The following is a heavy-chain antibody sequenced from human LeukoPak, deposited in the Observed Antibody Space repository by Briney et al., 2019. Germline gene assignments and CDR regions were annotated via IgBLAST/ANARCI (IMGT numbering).Heavy chain of an antibody. V-gene: IGHV3-49*04. Sequence: GGSLRLSCTASGFTFGDYVMSWVRQAPGKGLEWVGFIRSKAYGGTTKNAASVKGRFTISRDDSRSIAYLQMNSLKTEDTAVYYCTRRYNYDSSGYYYDRDAFDIWGQGTMVTVSS. CDR2: IRSKAYGGTT. D-gene: IGHD3-22*01. J-gene: IGHJ3*02. CDR1: GFTFGDYV. CDR3: TRRYNYDSSGYYYDRDAFDI.